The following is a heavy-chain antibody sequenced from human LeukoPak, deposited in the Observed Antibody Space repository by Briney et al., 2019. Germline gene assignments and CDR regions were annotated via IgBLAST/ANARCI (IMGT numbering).Heavy chain of an antibody. J-gene: IGHJ6*03. CDR2: ISAYNGNT. CDR3: ARFGALFGSSSKYYYMDV. D-gene: IGHD6-6*01. CDR1: GYTFTSYG. V-gene: IGHV1-18*01. Sequence: ASVKVSCKASGYTFTSYGISWVRQAPGQGLEWVGWISAYNGNTNYAQKLQGRVTMTTDTSTSTAYMGLSSLRSEDTAVYYCARFGALFGSSSKYYYMDVWGKGTTVTVSS.